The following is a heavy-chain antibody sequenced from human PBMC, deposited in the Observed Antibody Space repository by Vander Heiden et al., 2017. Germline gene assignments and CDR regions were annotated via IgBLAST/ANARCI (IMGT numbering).Heavy chain of an antibody. J-gene: IGHJ6*02. Sequence: QVQLVESGGGVVQPGRSLRLSCAASGFTFSSYGMHGVRQAPGKGLEWVAVISYDGSNKYYADSVKGRFTISRDNSKNTLYLQMNSLRAEDTAVYYCAKVISVVAATTDYYYYGMDVWGQGTTVTVSS. V-gene: IGHV3-30*18. CDR2: ISYDGSNK. CDR3: AKVISVVAATTDYYYYGMDV. CDR1: GFTFSSYG. D-gene: IGHD2-15*01.